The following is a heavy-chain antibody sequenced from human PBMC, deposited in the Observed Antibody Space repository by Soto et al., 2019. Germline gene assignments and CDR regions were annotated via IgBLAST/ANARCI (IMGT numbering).Heavy chain of an antibody. V-gene: IGHV4-59*08. CDR3: ARLDHYYDNPGY. Sequence: SETLSLTSTVSGGSIRSFYWSWIRQPPGKGLEWIGYIYYSGSTNYNPSLKSRVTISVDTSKNQFSLKLSSVTAADTAVYYCARLDHYYDNPGYWGQGTLVTVS. CDR2: IYYSGST. CDR1: GGSIRSFY. D-gene: IGHD3-22*01. J-gene: IGHJ4*02.